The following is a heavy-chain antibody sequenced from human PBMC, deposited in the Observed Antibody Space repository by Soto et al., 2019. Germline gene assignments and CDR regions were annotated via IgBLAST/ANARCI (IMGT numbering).Heavy chain of an antibody. Sequence: QVQLQQWGAGLLKPSETLSLTCAVYGGSFSGYYWSWIRQPPGKGLEWIGEINHSGSTNYNPSLKSRVTISVDTSKNQFSLKLSSVTAADTAVYYCARRLRRVLRYFDWYWFDPWGQGTLVTVSS. J-gene: IGHJ5*02. V-gene: IGHV4-34*01. CDR3: ARRLRRVLRYFDWYWFDP. CDR2: INHSGST. CDR1: GGSFSGYY. D-gene: IGHD3-9*01.